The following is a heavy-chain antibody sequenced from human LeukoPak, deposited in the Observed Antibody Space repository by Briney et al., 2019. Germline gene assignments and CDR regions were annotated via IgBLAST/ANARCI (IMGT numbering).Heavy chain of an antibody. CDR2: IYYSGST. V-gene: IGHV4-59*01. D-gene: IGHD6-19*01. CDR1: GGSISSYY. Sequence: SETLSLTCTVSGGSISSYYWSWIRQPPGKGLEWIGYIYYSGSTNYNPSLKSRVTISVDTSKNQFSLKLSSVTAADTAVYYCARGVVVAGIGDRVWFDPWGQGTLVTVSS. J-gene: IGHJ5*02. CDR3: ARGVVVAGIGDRVWFDP.